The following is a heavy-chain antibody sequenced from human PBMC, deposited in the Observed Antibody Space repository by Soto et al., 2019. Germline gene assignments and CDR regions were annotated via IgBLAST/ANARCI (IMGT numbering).Heavy chain of an antibody. CDR1: GGSISSFY. CDR3: ARGVAETDFYPGAYCFDL. CDR2: VYDSGSS. J-gene: IGHJ5*02. Sequence: QMVLQESGPGLVKPSETLSLTCNVSGGSISSFYWTWIRQPAGGRLKWTGRVYDSGSSNYNPSLKTRNTLSLHSYRSQFSLSLYSVTAADTAVYSCARGVAETDFYPGAYCFDLWGHGILVTVAS. V-gene: IGHV4-4*07. D-gene: IGHD6-19*01.